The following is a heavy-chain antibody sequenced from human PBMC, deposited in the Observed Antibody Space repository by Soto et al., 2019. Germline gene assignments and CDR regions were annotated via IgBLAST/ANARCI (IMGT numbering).Heavy chain of an antibody. CDR1: GGTYRTSA. CDR3: ARDKDRQQLGGNYYYIMDV. D-gene: IGHD1-1*01. CDR2: IMPVFSTP. Sequence: QVQLVQSGAEVMKPGSSVKVSCKTSGGTYRTSAISWVRQAPGPGLEWMGGIMPVFSTPDYAQKFQGRVTITADESTGTAYMELSSLRPEDTAVYYCARDKDRQQLGGNYYYIMDVWGQGTTVTVSS. V-gene: IGHV1-69*12. J-gene: IGHJ6*01.